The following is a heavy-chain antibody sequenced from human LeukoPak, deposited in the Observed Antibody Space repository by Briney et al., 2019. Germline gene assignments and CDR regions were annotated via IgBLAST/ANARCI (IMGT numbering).Heavy chain of an antibody. CDR2: ISAYSGNT. V-gene: IGHV1-8*02. J-gene: IGHJ3*01. D-gene: IGHD6-13*01. Sequence: GASVKVSCKASGYTFTSYGISWVRQAPGQGLEWMGWISAYSGNTGYAQKFQGRVTMTRNTSISTAYMELSSLRSEDTAVYYCARIYGGSSWRWAFDLWGQGTTVTVSS. CDR1: GYTFTSYG. CDR3: ARIYGGSSWRWAFDL.